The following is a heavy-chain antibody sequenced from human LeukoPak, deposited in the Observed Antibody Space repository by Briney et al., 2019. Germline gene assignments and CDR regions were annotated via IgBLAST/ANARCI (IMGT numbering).Heavy chain of an antibody. CDR3: AGNYDSWTGLNY. J-gene: IGHJ4*02. CDR2: IGNKVSNYAT. V-gene: IGHV3-73*01. CDR1: GFTFSGSA. D-gene: IGHD3-3*01. Sequence: GGSLRLSCAASGFTFSGSAMHWVRQASGKGLEWVGHIGNKVSNYATEYAASLRGRFTISRDDSKDTAYLQMNSLKTEDTAVYYCAGNYDSWTGLNYWGQGTLVTVSS.